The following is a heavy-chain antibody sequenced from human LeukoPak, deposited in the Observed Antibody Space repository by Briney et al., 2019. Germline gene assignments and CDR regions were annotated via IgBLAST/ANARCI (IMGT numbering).Heavy chain of an antibody. Sequence: PGGSLRLSCAGSEFTFSAYWMHWVRQAPGKGLVWVSRIRGDGSMTNYADSVKGRFTISRDNAKNTLYLQMNSLRAEDTAVYYCARDYDHSFDYWGQGILVTVSS. CDR1: EFTFSAYW. D-gene: IGHD3-3*01. V-gene: IGHV3-74*01. CDR3: ARDYDHSFDY. J-gene: IGHJ4*02. CDR2: IRGDGSMT.